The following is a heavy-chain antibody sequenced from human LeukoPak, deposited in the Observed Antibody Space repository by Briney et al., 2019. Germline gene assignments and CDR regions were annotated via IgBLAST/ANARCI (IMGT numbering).Heavy chain of an antibody. CDR2: ISTSGST. Sequence: SETLSLTCTVSGGSINSYHWSWIRQPAGKGLEWIGRISTSGSTNYNPSLKRRVTMSVDTSKNHFSLKLSSVTAADTAVYYCARAVEMATIWSYYYYYMDVWGKGTTVTVSS. D-gene: IGHD5-24*01. CDR3: ARAVEMATIWSYYYYYMDV. J-gene: IGHJ6*03. CDR1: GGSINSYH. V-gene: IGHV4-4*07.